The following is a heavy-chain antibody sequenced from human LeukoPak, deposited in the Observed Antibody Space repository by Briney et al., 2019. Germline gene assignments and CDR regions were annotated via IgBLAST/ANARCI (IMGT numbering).Heavy chain of an antibody. CDR3: GRNSIAVAGASWFNP. J-gene: IGHJ5*02. V-gene: IGHV4-39*01. Sequence: SETLSLTCIVSGGSISTRSYYWGWIRQPPGKGPEWIGSMFYSGSTYYNPSLKTRVTISVDTSKNQFSLKLSSVTAADTAVYYCGRNSIAVAGASWFNPWGQGTLVTVSS. CDR2: MFYSGST. D-gene: IGHD6-13*01. CDR1: GGSISTRSYY.